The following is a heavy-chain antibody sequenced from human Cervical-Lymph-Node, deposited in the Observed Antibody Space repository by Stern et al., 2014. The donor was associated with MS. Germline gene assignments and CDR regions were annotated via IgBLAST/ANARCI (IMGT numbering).Heavy chain of an antibody. CDR1: RFSLSTSGMR. CDR2: LDWDDDK. J-gene: IGHJ4*02. D-gene: IGHD3-3*01. V-gene: IGHV2-70*04. Sequence: QITLKESGPALVKPTQNLTLTCTFSRFSLSTSGMRVSWIRQPPAKALEWLARLDWDDDKFYSTSLNTRLTISKDTSKNQVVLTMTNMDPVDTATYYCARSPPYYEFWNDYYYFDYWGQGTLVAVSS. CDR3: ARSPPYYEFWNDYYYFDY.